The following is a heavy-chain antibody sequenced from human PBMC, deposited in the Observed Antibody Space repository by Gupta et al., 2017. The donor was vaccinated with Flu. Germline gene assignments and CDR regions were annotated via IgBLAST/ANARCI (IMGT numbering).Heavy chain of an antibody. CDR1: GFTFTDAY. CDR3: FTNYGLIR. V-gene: IGHV3-15*01. CDR2: ITSKTAGGTT. J-gene: IGHJ4*02. Sequence: EVQLVESGGGLVKPGGSLRLSCSTSGFTFTDAYMSWVRQAPGKGLEWVGHITSKTAGGTTGYAASVTGRFTISRDDSKNTLYLQMNRLKTEDTAVYYCFTNYGLIRWGQGTLVTVSS. D-gene: IGHD3-10*01.